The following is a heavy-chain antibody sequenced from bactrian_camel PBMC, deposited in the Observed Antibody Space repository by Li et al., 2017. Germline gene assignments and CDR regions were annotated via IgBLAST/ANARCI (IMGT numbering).Heavy chain of an antibody. CDR2: IGGSGSSST. D-gene: IGHD3*01. CDR1: ELSYSTAC. Sequence: HVQLVESGGGSVQAGGSLRLSCAASELSYSTACMGWFRQAPGKGLEWISVIGGSGSSSTFYADSVKGRFTISQDNAKNEMYLQMSGLKPDDTGVYYCATDFLDLPRPLYECLSVPVYWGQGTQVTVS. V-gene: IGHV3S1*01. CDR3: ATDFLDLPRPLYECLSVPVY. J-gene: IGHJ4*01.